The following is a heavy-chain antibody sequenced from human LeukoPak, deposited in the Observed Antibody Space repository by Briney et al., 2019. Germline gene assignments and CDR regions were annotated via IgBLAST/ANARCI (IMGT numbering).Heavy chain of an antibody. Sequence: PSETLSLTCTVSGGSISNYHWSWIRQPPGKGLEWIGSVYYTGASYYNPSLKSRVTISIDTSKNHFSLNLTSVTAADTAVYYCARGAPPQNWGQGALVTVSS. CDR1: GGSISNYH. CDR2: VYYTGAS. V-gene: IGHV4-39*07. CDR3: ARGAPPQN. J-gene: IGHJ4*02.